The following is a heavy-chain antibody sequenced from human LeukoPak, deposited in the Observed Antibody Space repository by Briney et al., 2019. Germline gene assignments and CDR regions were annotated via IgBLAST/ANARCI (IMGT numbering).Heavy chain of an antibody. V-gene: IGHV3-48*04. CDR3: ARTSGYSYGYGRLYYFDY. J-gene: IGHJ4*02. CDR1: GFTFSSYG. Sequence: PGGSLRLSCAASGFTFSSYGMSWVRQAPGKGLEWVSYISSSGSTIYYADSVKGRFTISRDNAKNSLYLQMNSLRAEDTAVYYCARTSGYSYGYGRLYYFDYWGQGTLVTVSS. CDR2: ISSSGSTI. D-gene: IGHD5-18*01.